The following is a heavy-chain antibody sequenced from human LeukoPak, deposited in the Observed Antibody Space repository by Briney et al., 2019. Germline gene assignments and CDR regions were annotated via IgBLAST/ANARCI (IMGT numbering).Heavy chain of an antibody. J-gene: IGHJ4*02. Sequence: GVSLRLSCAASGFTFSSCAMSWVRQAPGKGLEWVSAISGSGGSTYYADSVKGRFTISRDNSKNTLYLQMNSLRAEDTAVYYCAKVFGDHNLDYWGQGTLVTVSS. CDR1: GFTFSSCA. D-gene: IGHD3-10*02. CDR2: ISGSGGST. V-gene: IGHV3-23*01. CDR3: AKVFGDHNLDY.